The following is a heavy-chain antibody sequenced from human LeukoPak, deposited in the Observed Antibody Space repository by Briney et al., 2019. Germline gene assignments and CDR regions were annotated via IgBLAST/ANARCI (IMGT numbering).Heavy chain of an antibody. V-gene: IGHV3-15*01. D-gene: IGHD2-15*01. J-gene: IGHJ4*02. CDR2: IKSKADGETS. CDR1: EFTFSAAW. Sequence: GGSLRLSCAASEFTFSAAWMSWVRQAPGKGLEWVGPIKSKADGETSHYSAPVKGRFTISRDESKKKLYVQRNSPKAEDTALYYCTTVGCSGGGCFFVDHWGQGTLVTVSS. CDR3: TTVGCSGGGCFFVDH.